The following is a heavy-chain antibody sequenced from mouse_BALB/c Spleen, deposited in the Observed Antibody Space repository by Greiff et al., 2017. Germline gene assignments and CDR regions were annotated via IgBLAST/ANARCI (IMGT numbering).Heavy chain of an antibody. CDR3: TRSDYDYDKGAWFAY. V-gene: IGHV1S81*02. Sequence: QVQLQQPGAELVKPGASVKLSCKASGYTFTSYYMSWVKQRPGQGLEWIGGINPSNGGTNINEKFKSKATLTVDKSSCTAYMQLSSLTSEDSVVYMCTRSDYDYDKGAWFAYWGQGTLVTVSA. D-gene: IGHD2-4*01. CDR2: INPSNGGT. CDR1: GYTFTSYY. J-gene: IGHJ3*01.